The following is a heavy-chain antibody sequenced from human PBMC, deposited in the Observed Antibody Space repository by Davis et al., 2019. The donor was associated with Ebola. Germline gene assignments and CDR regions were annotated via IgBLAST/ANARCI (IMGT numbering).Heavy chain of an antibody. V-gene: IGHV3-21*01. CDR2: ISSSSSYI. CDR3: ARDVALYDAFDI. CDR1: GFTFSSYS. J-gene: IGHJ3*02. Sequence: PGGSLRLSCAASGFTFSSYSMNWVRQAPGKGLEWVSSISSSSSYIYYADSVKGRFTISRDNAKNSLYLQMNSLRAEDTAVYYCARDVALYDAFDIWGQGTMVTVSS.